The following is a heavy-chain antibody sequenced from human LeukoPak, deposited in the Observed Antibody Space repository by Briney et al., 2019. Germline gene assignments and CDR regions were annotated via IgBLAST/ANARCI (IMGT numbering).Heavy chain of an antibody. CDR1: GYTFTGYY. V-gene: IGHV1-2*02. D-gene: IGHD2-2*02. Sequence: GASVKVSCKASGYTFTGYYMHWVRQAPGQGLEWMGWINPNSGGTNYAQKFQGRVTMTRDTSISTAYMELSRLRSDDTAVYYCARVGRYCSSTSCYTFGLVVWGQGTLATVSS. CDR3: ARVGRYCSSTSCYTFGLVV. CDR2: INPNSGGT. J-gene: IGHJ4*02.